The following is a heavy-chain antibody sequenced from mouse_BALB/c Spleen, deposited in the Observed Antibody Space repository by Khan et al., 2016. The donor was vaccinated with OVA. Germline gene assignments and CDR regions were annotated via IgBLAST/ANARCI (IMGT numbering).Heavy chain of an antibody. J-gene: IGHJ3*01. D-gene: IGHD4-1*01. CDR1: GFTFTDYY. V-gene: IGHV7-3*02. CDR2: IRNKANGYTT. CDR3: ARDTGTWFAY. Sequence: EVELVESGGGLVQPGGSLRLSCATSGFTFTDYYMSWVRQPPGKALEWLGFIRNKANGYTTEYSASVKGRFTISRDNSQSILYLQMNTLRAEDSATYYCARDTGTWFAYRGQGTLVTVSA.